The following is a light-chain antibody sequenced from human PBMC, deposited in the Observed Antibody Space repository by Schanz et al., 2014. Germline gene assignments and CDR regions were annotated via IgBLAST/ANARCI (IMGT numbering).Light chain of an antibody. V-gene: IGKV1-39*01. J-gene: IGKJ4*01. CDR1: QSISSY. Sequence: DIQMTQSPSSLSASVGDRVTITCRASQSISSYLNWYQQKPGKAPKLLIYAASSLQSGVPSRFSGSGSGTDFTLNIRSLQPEDFATYYCQQSYSNLLTFGGGTKVEIK. CDR2: AAS. CDR3: QQSYSNLLT.